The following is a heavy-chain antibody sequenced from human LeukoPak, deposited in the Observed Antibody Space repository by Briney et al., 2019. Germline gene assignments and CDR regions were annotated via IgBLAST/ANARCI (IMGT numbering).Heavy chain of an antibody. CDR1: GFTVSSNC. Sequence: GGSLRLSCAASGFTVSSNCMSWVRQAPGKGLEWVSVIYSGGSTYYADSVKGRFTISRDNSKNTLYLQMNSLRAEDTAVYYCARDRGSSSWYFGYYYGMDVWGQGTTVTVSS. D-gene: IGHD6-13*01. CDR3: ARDRGSSSWYFGYYYGMDV. J-gene: IGHJ6*02. CDR2: IYSGGST. V-gene: IGHV3-53*01.